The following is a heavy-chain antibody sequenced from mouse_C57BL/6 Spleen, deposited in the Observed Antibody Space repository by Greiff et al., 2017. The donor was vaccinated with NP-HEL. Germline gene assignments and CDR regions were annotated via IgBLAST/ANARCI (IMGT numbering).Heavy chain of an antibody. CDR3: TRQLRLHAWFAY. CDR2: IDPENGDT. Sequence: EVQLQQSGAELVRPGASVKLSCTASGFNIKDDYMHWVKQRPEQGLEWIGWIDPENGDTEYASKFQGKATITADTSSNTAYLQLSSLTSEDTAVYYCTRQLRLHAWFAYWGQGTLVTVSA. V-gene: IGHV14-4*01. D-gene: IGHD3-2*02. J-gene: IGHJ3*01. CDR1: GFNIKDDY.